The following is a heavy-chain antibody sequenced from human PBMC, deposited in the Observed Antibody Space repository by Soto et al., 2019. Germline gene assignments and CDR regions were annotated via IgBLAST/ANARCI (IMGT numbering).Heavy chain of an antibody. CDR2: TYYRSKWYN. D-gene: IGHD2-15*01. CDR1: GDSVSSNSAA. CDR3: ASEKRALPEDCSGGRCGCYYGMDV. V-gene: IGHV6-1*01. J-gene: IGHJ6*02. Sequence: SQTLSLTCAISGDSVSSNSAAWNWIRQSPSRGLEWLGRTYYRSKWYNDYAVSVKSRITINPDTSKNQFSLQLNSVTPEDTAVYYCASEKRALPEDCSGGRCGCYYGMDVWGQGTTVTVSS.